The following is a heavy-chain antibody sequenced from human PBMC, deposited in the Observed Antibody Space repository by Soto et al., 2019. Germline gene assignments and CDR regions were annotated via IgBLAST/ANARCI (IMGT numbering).Heavy chain of an antibody. CDR2: ISSSSSTT. J-gene: IGHJ4*02. CDR3: ALGKFDY. V-gene: IGHV3-48*01. Sequence: PGGSLRLSCAASGFTFSTYSMNWVRQAPGKGLEWVSYISSSSSTTYYADSVKGRITISRDNAKNSPFLQMNSLRAEDTAVYYCALGKFDYWGQGTLVTVSS. CDR1: GFTFSTYS.